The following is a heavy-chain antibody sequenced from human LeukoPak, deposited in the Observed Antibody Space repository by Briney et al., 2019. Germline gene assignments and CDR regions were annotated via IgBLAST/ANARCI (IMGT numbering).Heavy chain of an antibody. D-gene: IGHD3-10*01. V-gene: IGHV3-13*01. J-gene: IGHJ4*02. CDR3: ARGGGHTMVLDW. CDR2: IGTAGDT. Sequence: PGGSLRLSCAASGFTFSSYDMHWVRHATGKGLEWVSAIGTAGDTYYPGSVKGRFTISRENAKNSLYLQMNSLRAGDTAVYYCARGGGHTMVLDWWGQGTLVTVSS. CDR1: GFTFSSYD.